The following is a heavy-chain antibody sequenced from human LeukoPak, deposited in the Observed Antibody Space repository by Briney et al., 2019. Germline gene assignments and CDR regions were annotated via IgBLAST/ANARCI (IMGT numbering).Heavy chain of an antibody. CDR3: ARDRGWQQFDY. CDR2: ITNTGVTK. CDR1: GFTFSSYG. D-gene: IGHD5-24*01. J-gene: IGHJ4*01. Sequence: GGSLRLSCAASGFTFSSYGMHWVRQAPGKGLEWVSYITNTGVTKYYADSVKGRFTISRDGAQNSLYLELNSLRAEDTGVYFCARDRGWQQFDYWGQGTLVTVSS. V-gene: IGHV3-48*04.